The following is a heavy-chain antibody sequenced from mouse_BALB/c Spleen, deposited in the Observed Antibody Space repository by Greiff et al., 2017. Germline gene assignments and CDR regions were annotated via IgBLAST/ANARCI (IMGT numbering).Heavy chain of an antibody. Sequence: EVHLVESGGGLVQPGGSLKLSCAASGFTFSSYTMSWVRQTPEKRLEWVAYISNGGGSTYYPDTVKGRFTISRDNAKNTLYLQMSSLKSEDTAMYYCARSTTVEGWGQGTLVTVSA. V-gene: IGHV5-12-2*01. CDR1: GFTFSSYT. CDR2: ISNGGGST. D-gene: IGHD1-1*01. CDR3: ARSTTVEG. J-gene: IGHJ3*02.